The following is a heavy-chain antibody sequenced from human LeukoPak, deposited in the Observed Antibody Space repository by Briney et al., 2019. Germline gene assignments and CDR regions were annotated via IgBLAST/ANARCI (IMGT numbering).Heavy chain of an antibody. V-gene: IGHV3-11*04. CDR2: ISNSDSTI. J-gene: IGHJ4*02. CDR1: GFRFNDYY. Sequence: PGGSLRLSCAASGFRFNDYYMSWVRQAPGKGLEWLSYISNSDSTIYYADSVKGRFTISRDNAKNSLYLQMNSLRAGDTAVYYCVRDRGTYRPIDYWGQGTLVTVSS. CDR3: VRDRGTYRPIDY. D-gene: IGHD1-26*01.